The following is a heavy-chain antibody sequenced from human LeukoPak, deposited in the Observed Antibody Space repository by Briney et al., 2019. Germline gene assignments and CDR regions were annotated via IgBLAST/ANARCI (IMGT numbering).Heavy chain of an antibody. V-gene: IGHV3-7*01. D-gene: IGHD5-12*01. CDR2: INQGGSVK. J-gene: IGHJ4*02. CDR3: ARVGYSGWNLEY. Sequence: GGSLRLSCAASGFTSRSYWMSWVRQAPGKGLEWVANINQGGSVKYYVDSVKGRFTISRDDAKNSLYVQMNSLRDEDTAVYYCARVGYSGWNLEYWGQGTLVTVSS. CDR1: GFTSRSYW.